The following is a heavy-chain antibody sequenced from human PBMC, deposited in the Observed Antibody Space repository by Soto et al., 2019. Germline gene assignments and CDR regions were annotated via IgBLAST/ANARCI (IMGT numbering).Heavy chain of an antibody. V-gene: IGHV3-30-3*01. CDR1: GFTFSSYA. Sequence: ESGGGVVQPGRSLRLSCAASGFTFSSYAMHWVRQAPGKGLEWVAVISYDGSNKYYADSVKGRFTISRDNSKNTLYLQMNSLRAEDTAVYYCARDDVRDGYNQTDYWGQGTLVTVSS. J-gene: IGHJ4*02. CDR3: ARDDVRDGYNQTDY. D-gene: IGHD5-12*01. CDR2: ISYDGSNK.